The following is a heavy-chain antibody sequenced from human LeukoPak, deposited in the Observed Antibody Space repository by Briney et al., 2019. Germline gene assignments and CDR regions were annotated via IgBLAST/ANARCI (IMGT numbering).Heavy chain of an antibody. V-gene: IGHV4-39*01. CDR2: IYYSGST. D-gene: IGHD1-26*01. CDR1: GGSISSSSYY. Sequence: PSETLSLTCTVSGGSISSSSYYWGWIRQPPGKGLEWIGSIYYSGSTYYNPSLKSRVTISVDTSKNQFSLKLSSATAADTAVYYCARLSGSSLLFDYWGQGTLVTVSS. CDR3: ARLSGSSLLFDY. J-gene: IGHJ4*02.